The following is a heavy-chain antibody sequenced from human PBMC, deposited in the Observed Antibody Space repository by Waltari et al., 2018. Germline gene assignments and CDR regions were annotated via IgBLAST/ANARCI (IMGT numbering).Heavy chain of an antibody. V-gene: IGHV3-23*03. D-gene: IGHD3-10*01. CDR3: AKDRNGDPGIDY. Sequence: EVQLLESGGGLVQPGGSLRLSCAASGFTFSSYAMSWVRQAPGKGLEWVSVIYSGGSTYYADSVKGRSTISRDNSKNTLYLQMNSLRAEDTAVYYCAKDRNGDPGIDYWGQGTLVTVSS. CDR2: IYSGGST. J-gene: IGHJ4*02. CDR1: GFTFSSYA.